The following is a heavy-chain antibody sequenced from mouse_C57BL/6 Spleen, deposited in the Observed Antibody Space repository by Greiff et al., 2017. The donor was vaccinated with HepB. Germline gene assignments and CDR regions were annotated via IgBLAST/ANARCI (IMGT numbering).Heavy chain of an antibody. D-gene: IGHD1-2*01. J-gene: IGHJ3*01. CDR1: GYTFTSYG. CDR3: AREGITTAPFAY. Sequence: LQESGAELARPGASVKLSCKASGYTFTSYGISWVKQRTGQGLEWIGEIYPRSGNTYYNEKFKGKATLTADKSSSTAYMELRSLTSEDSAVYFCAREGITTAPFAYWGQGTLVTVSA. CDR2: IYPRSGNT. V-gene: IGHV1-81*01.